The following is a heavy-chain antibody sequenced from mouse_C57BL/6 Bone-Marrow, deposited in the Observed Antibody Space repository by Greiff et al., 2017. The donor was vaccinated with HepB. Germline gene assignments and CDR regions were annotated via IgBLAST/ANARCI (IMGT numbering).Heavy chain of an antibody. D-gene: IGHD2-2*01. Sequence: EVQVVESGGGLVKPGGSLKLSCAASGFTFSSYTMSWVRQTPEKRLEWVATISGGGGNTYYPDSVKGRFTISRDTAKNTLYLQMSSLRSEDTAVYYGARLDGYDPAAWFAYWGQGTLVTVSA. V-gene: IGHV5-9*04. J-gene: IGHJ3*01. CDR2: ISGGGGNT. CDR1: GFTFSSYT. CDR3: ARLDGYDPAAWFAY.